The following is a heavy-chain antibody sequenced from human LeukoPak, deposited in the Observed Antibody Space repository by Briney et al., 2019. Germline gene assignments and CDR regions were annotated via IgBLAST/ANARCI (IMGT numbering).Heavy chain of an antibody. CDR3: AREAYYYDSSGYYHPLDY. V-gene: IGHV1-69*05. D-gene: IGHD3-22*01. Sequence: ASVKVSCKASGGTFSSYAISWVRQAPGQGLEWMGRIIPIFGTANYAQKFQGRVTITTDESTSTAYMELSSLRSEDTAVYYRAREAYYYDSSGYYHPLDYWGQGTLVTVSS. CDR2: IIPIFGTA. J-gene: IGHJ4*02. CDR1: GGTFSSYA.